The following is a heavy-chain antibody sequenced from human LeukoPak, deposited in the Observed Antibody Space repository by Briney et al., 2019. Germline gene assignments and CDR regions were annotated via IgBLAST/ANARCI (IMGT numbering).Heavy chain of an antibody. CDR1: GFSFSSYG. D-gene: IGHD5-18*01. CDR3: ARDDVDTGTGPGPD. CDR2: IWYDGSNK. Sequence: GRSLRLSCAASGFSFSSYGMHWVRQAPGKGLEWVALIWYDGSNKYYADSVKGRFTIPRDNSKNTLYLQMNSLRAEDTAVYYCARDDVDTGTGPGPDWGQGTPVTVSS. J-gene: IGHJ4*02. V-gene: IGHV3-33*01.